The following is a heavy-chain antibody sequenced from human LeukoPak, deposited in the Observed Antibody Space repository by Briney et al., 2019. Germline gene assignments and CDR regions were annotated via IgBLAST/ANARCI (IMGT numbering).Heavy chain of an antibody. CDR2: ISNSGST. CDR1: GGSNSSHY. D-gene: IGHD2-15*01. Sequence: SETLSLTCTVSGGSNSSHYWTCIRQSPVKGLDWIGDISNSGSTSYNPSLKSRVTISIDTSKNQFSLKLSSVTAADTAVYYCGRDALVGYFSYYYMDVWGKGTTVTVSS. J-gene: IGHJ6*03. V-gene: IGHV4-59*11. CDR3: GRDALVGYFSYYYMDV.